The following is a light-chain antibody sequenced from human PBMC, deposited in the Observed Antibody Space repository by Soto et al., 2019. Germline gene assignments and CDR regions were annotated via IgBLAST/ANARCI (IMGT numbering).Light chain of an antibody. CDR3: QQRYNWPLT. V-gene: IGKV3-11*01. Sequence: EIVLTQSPATRSLSPGEGATLSCRASQTVSNFLAWYQQKPGQAPRLLIYDASKRATGIPARFSGSGSGTDFTLTISSLEPEDFAVYYCQQRYNWPLTFGGGTKVDIK. J-gene: IGKJ4*01. CDR1: QTVSNF. CDR2: DAS.